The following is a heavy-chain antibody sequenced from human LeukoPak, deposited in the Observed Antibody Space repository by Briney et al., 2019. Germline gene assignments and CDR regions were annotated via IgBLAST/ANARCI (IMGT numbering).Heavy chain of an antibody. CDR2: ISSSGNTV. CDR3: AGGGAVAGLF. Sequence: PGGSLRLSCAVSGFTFSSYEMNWVRQAPGKGLEWVSYISSSGNTVYYPDSVKGRFTISRDNAKNSLYLQVNSLRGDDTAVYYCAGGGAVAGLFWGQGTLVTVSS. J-gene: IGHJ4*02. V-gene: IGHV3-48*03. D-gene: IGHD6-19*01. CDR1: GFTFSSYE.